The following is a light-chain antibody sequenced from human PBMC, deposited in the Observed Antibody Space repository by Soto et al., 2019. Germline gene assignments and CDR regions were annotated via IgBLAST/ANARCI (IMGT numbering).Light chain of an antibody. Sequence: EIVSTQSPDILSLSPGDTSALTLCASQFVSSSYFACYQQKPGQAPRLLTCDASNGATGIPARFSGSGSGTDFTLTISSLEPEDFAVYYCQQRSNWPLTFGGGTKVDIK. V-gene: IGKV3D-20*02. CDR1: QFVSSSY. CDR2: DAS. J-gene: IGKJ4*01. CDR3: QQRSNWPLT.